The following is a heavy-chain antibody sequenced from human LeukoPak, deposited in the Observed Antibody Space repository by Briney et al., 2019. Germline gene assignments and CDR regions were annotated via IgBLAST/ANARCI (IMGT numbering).Heavy chain of an antibody. V-gene: IGHV4-39*07. J-gene: IGHJ5*01. CDR3: ARNHGGWFDS. Sequence: SETLSLTCTVSGGSISSSNYYWGWIRQAPGKGLEWIGSMYYSGNTYYNPSLKSRVTISVDTSKNQLSLKLSSVTAADTAVYYCARNHGGWFDSWGQGTLVTVSS. CDR2: MYYSGNT. D-gene: IGHD4-23*01. CDR1: GGSISSSNYY.